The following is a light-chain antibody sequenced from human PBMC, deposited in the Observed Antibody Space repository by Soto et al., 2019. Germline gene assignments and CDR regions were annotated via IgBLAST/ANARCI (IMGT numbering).Light chain of an antibody. CDR2: DAS. CDR1: QDIGSA. J-gene: IGKJ4*01. CDR3: QPFNCFPLT. Sequence: IPLTQSPSSLSASVGDRVTITCRAGQDIGSALAWYQQRPGKAPKLLLYDASHLEAGIPSRFRVRGSWTDFTLTITSLRPEDFAHSDCQPFNCFPLTFGGGTKVQIK. V-gene: IGKV1-13*02.